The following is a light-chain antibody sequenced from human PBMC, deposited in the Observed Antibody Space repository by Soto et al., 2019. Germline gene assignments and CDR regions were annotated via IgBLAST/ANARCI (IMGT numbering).Light chain of an antibody. CDR3: QQRYNWPIT. Sequence: EIVLTQSPATRSLSPGESSTLSFMASQSVRNLLAWYQQRPGQAPRLLIYDTSNRATGIPARFSGSGSGADFTLTISSLEPEDFAVYYCQQRYNWPITFGQGTRLEIK. CDR1: QSVRNL. V-gene: IGKV3-11*01. CDR2: DTS. J-gene: IGKJ5*01.